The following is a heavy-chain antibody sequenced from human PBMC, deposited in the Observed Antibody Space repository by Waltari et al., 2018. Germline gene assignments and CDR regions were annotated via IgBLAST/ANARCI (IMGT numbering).Heavy chain of an antibody. Sequence: QVQLQESGPGLVKPSETLSLTCAVSGYSISSGYYWGWIRQPPGKGLEWIGSIYHSGSTYYNPSLKSRVTISVDTSKNQFSLKLSSVTAADTAVYYCARDPGRASGFDYWGQGTLVTVSS. CDR2: IYHSGST. CDR1: GYSISSGYY. D-gene: IGHD3-10*01. J-gene: IGHJ4*02. CDR3: ARDPGRASGFDY. V-gene: IGHV4-38-2*02.